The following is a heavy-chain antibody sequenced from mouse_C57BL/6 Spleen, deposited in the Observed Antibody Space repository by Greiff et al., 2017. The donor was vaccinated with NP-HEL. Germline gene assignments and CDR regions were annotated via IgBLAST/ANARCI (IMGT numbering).Heavy chain of an antibody. CDR2: IDPENGDT. CDR3: TRRDYYGSPWFAY. V-gene: IGHV14-4*01. CDR1: GFNIKDDY. D-gene: IGHD1-1*01. Sequence: VQLKQSGAELVRPGASVKLSCTASGFNIKDDYMHWVKQRPEQGLEWIGWIDPENGDTEYASKFQGKATITADTSSNTAYLQLSSLTSEDTAVYYCTRRDYYGSPWFAYWGQGTLVTVSA. J-gene: IGHJ3*01.